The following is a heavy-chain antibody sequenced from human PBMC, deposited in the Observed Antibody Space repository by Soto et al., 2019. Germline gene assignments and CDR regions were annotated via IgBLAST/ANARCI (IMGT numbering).Heavy chain of an antibody. V-gene: IGHV3-11*05. Sequence: QEQLVESGGGLVRPGGSLRLSCAASGFTFSAYYMTWMRQAPGKGLEWVSYITSSSDYTNYAGSVKGRFTISRDNAKNSLYRQMSSLRVEDTAVYYCVSEYYYGMDVWGQGTTVTVSS. CDR1: GFTFSAYY. CDR2: ITSSSDYT. J-gene: IGHJ6*02. CDR3: VSEYYYGMDV.